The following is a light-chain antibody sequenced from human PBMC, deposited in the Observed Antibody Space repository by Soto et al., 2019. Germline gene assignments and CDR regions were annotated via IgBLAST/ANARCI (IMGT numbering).Light chain of an antibody. CDR3: QQYNNWPPFT. CDR1: QSVSNN. V-gene: IGKV3D-15*01. Sequence: EIVLTQSPGTLSLSPGERATVSCRASQSVSNNYLAWYQQKPGQAPRLLIYAASARATGIPARFRGSGSGTEFTLSISSLQSEDFAVYYCQQYNNWPPFTFGQGTRLEIK. J-gene: IGKJ5*01. CDR2: AAS.